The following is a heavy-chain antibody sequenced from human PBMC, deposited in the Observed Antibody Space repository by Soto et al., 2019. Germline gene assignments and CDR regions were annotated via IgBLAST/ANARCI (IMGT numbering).Heavy chain of an antibody. CDR3: AKEGGLSGSYYISSSYYFDY. Sequence: QVQLVESGGGVVQPGRSLRLSSVASGFTFSSYGMHWVRQAPSKGLEWVAIISYDGSNTYYADSVKGRFTISRDNSKNTLYLPMNSLRAEDTSVYYCAKEGGLSGSYYISSSYYFDYWGQGTLVTVSS. V-gene: IGHV3-30*18. CDR2: ISYDGSNT. D-gene: IGHD1-26*01. J-gene: IGHJ4*02. CDR1: GFTFSSYG.